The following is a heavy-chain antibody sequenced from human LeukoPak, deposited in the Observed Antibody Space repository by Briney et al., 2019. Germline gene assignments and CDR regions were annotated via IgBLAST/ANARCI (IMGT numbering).Heavy chain of an antibody. CDR3: ARGDYYDSSGYHDY. V-gene: IGHV4-59*01. CDR2: IYYSVST. CDR1: GGSITIYY. D-gene: IGHD3-22*01. Sequence: SETLSLTCSVSGGSITIYYWSCIRQRPGKGLGWIGYIYYSVSTNYNPSLKSRVTISVDTSKNQFSLKLSSVTAADTAVYYCARGDYYDSSGYHDYWGQGTLVTVSS. J-gene: IGHJ4*02.